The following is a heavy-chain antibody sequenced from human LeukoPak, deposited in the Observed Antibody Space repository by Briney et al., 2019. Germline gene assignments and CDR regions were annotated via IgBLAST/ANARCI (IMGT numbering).Heavy chain of an antibody. Sequence: SETLSLTCTVSGGSISSSSYYWGWIRQPPGKGLEWNGSIYYSGSTYYNPSLKSRVTISVDTSKNQFSLKLSSVTAADTAVYYCARLGRVYYYDSSGRSAFDIWGQGTMVTVSS. CDR2: IYYSGST. CDR1: GGSISSSSYY. J-gene: IGHJ3*02. D-gene: IGHD3-22*01. V-gene: IGHV4-39*01. CDR3: ARLGRVYYYDSSGRSAFDI.